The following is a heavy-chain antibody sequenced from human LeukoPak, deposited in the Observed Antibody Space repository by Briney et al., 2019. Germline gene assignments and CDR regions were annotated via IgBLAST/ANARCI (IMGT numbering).Heavy chain of an antibody. Sequence: GGSLRLSCAASGFTFSSYAMHWVRQAPGKGLEWVAVISYDGSNKYYADSVKGRFTISRDNSKNTLYLQMNSLRAEDTAVYYCARAPLAPAAPENYMDVWGKGTTVTVSS. D-gene: IGHD2-2*01. CDR1: GFTFSSYA. V-gene: IGHV3-30*04. CDR2: ISYDGSNK. CDR3: ARAPLAPAAPENYMDV. J-gene: IGHJ6*03.